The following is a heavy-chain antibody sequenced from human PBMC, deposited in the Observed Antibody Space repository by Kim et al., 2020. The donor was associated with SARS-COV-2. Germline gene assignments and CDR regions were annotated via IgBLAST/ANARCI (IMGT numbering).Heavy chain of an antibody. CDR2: IYWDNDN. V-gene: IGHV2-5*02. CDR3: AHSPSYNWFDA. CDR1: GFSLSTYGVS. J-gene: IGHJ5*02. Sequence: SGPTLVKPTQTLTLTCTFSGFSLSTYGVSVGWIRRAPGKALEWLAVIYWDNDNRLSPFLETRLTITPDTSKNQVVLTMTNMDVADTATYFCAHSPSYNWFDAWGQGTLVTVSS.